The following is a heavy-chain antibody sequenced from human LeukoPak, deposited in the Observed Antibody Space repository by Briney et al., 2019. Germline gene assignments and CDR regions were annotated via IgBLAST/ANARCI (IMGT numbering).Heavy chain of an antibody. CDR3: AKSNVDDFWSGYDY. Sequence: PGGSLRLSCPASGFTFSSYAMTWVRQAPGKGLEWVSIIGGSGDSPYYADSVKGRFTISRDNSKNTLFLQMNSLRAEDTALYYCAKSNVDDFWSGYDYWGQGTLVTVPS. CDR2: IGGSGDSP. V-gene: IGHV3-23*01. D-gene: IGHD3-3*01. J-gene: IGHJ4*02. CDR1: GFTFSSYA.